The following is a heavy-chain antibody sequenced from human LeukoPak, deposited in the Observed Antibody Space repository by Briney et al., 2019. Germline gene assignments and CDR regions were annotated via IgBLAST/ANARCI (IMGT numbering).Heavy chain of an antibody. J-gene: IGHJ4*02. CDR3: AKKYYYAPGSPPGVDY. CDR1: GFILSGYA. V-gene: IGHV3-23*01. CDR2: IRSSDGNT. D-gene: IGHD3-10*01. Sequence: GGSLRLSCVASGFILSGYAMSWVRQAPGKGLEWVSAIRSSDGNTYYAGSVKGRFTISRDNSKNTLFLQMNSLRAEGTGIYYCAKKYYYAPGSPPGVDYWGQGTLVTVSS.